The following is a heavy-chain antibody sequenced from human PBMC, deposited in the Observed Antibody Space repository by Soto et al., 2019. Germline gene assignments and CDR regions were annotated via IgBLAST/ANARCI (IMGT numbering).Heavy chain of an antibody. V-gene: IGHV1-69*01. J-gene: IGHJ6*02. CDR1: GGTFSSYA. CDR2: IIPIFGTA. CDR3: ARDLVLGSQLLRRVGGMDV. D-gene: IGHD2-2*01. Sequence: QVQLVQSGAEVKKPGSSVKVSCKASGGTFSSYAISWVRQAPGQGLEWMGGIIPIFGTANYAQKFQGRVTITADESTSTAYMGVSSVRSEDTAVYYCARDLVLGSQLLRRVGGMDVWGQGTTVTVSS.